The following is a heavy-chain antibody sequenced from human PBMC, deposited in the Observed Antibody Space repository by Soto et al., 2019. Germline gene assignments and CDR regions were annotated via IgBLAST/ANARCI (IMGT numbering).Heavy chain of an antibody. J-gene: IGHJ4*02. CDR2: ISSTTNYI. V-gene: IGHV3-21*06. CDR3: ARESEDLTSNFDY. CDR1: GFTFTRYS. Sequence: LRLSCTASGFTFTRYSMNWVRQAPGKGLEWVSSISSTTNYIYYGDSMKGRFTISRDNAKNSLYLEMNSLRAEDTAVYYCARESEDLTSNFDYWGQGTLVTVPQ.